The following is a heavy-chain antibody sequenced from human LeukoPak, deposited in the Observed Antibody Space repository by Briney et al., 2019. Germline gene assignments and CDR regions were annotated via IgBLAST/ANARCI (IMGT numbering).Heavy chain of an antibody. CDR3: ATLPIVVVPAASYYFDY. V-gene: IGHV1-24*01. J-gene: IGHJ4*02. Sequence: ASVNVSYKLSGYTLTELSMLWVRQAPGKGLEWMGGFDPEDGETIYAQKFQGRVTMTEDTSTDTAYMELSRLRSEDTAVYCCATLPIVVVPAASYYFDYWGQGTLVTVSS. CDR1: GYTLTELS. CDR2: FDPEDGET. D-gene: IGHD2-2*01.